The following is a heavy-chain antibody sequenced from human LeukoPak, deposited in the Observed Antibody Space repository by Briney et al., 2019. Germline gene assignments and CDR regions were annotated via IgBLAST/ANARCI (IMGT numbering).Heavy chain of an antibody. CDR2: IYTSGST. CDR1: VGSISCYY. CDR3: ARQKYYYDSSGYGVGFDY. Sequence: PSETLSLTCTVSVGSISCYYWSWIRQPPGKGLEWIGYIYTSGSTNYNPSLKSRVTISVDTSKNQFSLKLSSVTAADTAVYYCARQKYYYDSSGYGVGFDYWGQGTLVTVSS. V-gene: IGHV4-4*09. D-gene: IGHD3-22*01. J-gene: IGHJ4*02.